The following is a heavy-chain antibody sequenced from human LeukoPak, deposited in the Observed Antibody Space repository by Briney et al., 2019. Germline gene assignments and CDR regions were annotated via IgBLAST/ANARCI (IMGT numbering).Heavy chain of an antibody. V-gene: IGHV3-30-3*01. D-gene: IGHD3-10*01. CDR1: GFTFSSYA. J-gene: IGHJ3*02. CDR3: ARDDFLRNYGSGSLDAFDI. CDR2: ISYDGSNK. Sequence: PGRSLRLSCAASGFTFSSYAMHWVRQAPGKGLEWVAVISYDGSNKYYADSVKGRFTISRDNSKNTLYLQMNSLRAEDTAVYYCARDDFLRNYGSGSLDAFDIWGQGTMVTVSS.